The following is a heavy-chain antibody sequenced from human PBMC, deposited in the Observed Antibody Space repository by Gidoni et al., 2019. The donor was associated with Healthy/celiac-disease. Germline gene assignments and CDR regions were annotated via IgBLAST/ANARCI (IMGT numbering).Heavy chain of an antibody. CDR2: INHSGST. Sequence: QVQLQQWGAGLLKPSETLSLTCAVYGGSFSGYYWSWIRQPPGKGLEWIGEINHSGSTNYNPSLKSRVTISVDTSKNQFSLKLSSVTAADTAVYYCARFGEETDAFDIWGQGTMVTVSS. D-gene: IGHD3-10*01. CDR3: ARFGEETDAFDI. V-gene: IGHV4-34*01. CDR1: GGSFSGYY. J-gene: IGHJ3*02.